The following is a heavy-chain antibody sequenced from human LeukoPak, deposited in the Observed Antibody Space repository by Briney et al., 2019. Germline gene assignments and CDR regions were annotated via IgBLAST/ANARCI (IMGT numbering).Heavy chain of an antibody. Sequence: SGGSLRLSCAASGFTFSSYAMHWVRQAPGKGLEWVAVISYDGSNKYYADSVKGRFTISRDNSKNTLYLQMNSLRAEDTAVYYCAKDYRIVGATSLDYWGQGTLVTVSS. V-gene: IGHV3-30-3*01. CDR2: ISYDGSNK. J-gene: IGHJ4*02. D-gene: IGHD1-26*01. CDR3: AKDYRIVGATSLDY. CDR1: GFTFSSYA.